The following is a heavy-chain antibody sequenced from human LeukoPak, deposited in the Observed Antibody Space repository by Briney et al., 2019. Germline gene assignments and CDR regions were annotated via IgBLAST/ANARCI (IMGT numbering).Heavy chain of an antibody. CDR2: INGDGSST. J-gene: IGHJ6*04. Sequence: PGGSLRLSCAASGFTFSSVEMNWVRQAPGKGLVWVSRINGDGSSTAYADSVKGRFTISRDNAKNSLYLQMNSLRAEDTAVYYCAELGITMIGGVWGKGTTVTISS. CDR3: AELGITMIGGV. V-gene: IGHV3-74*01. CDR1: GFTFSSVE. D-gene: IGHD3-10*02.